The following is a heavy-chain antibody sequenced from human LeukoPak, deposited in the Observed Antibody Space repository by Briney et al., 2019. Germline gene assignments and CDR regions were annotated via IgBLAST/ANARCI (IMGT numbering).Heavy chain of an antibody. CDR1: GFTFSSYG. CDR2: IRYDGSNK. J-gene: IGHJ4*02. V-gene: IGHV3-30*02. D-gene: IGHD3-22*01. CDR3: AKDEGYYDSSGYYLYYFDY. Sequence: GGSLRLSCAASGFTFSSYGMHWVRQAPGKGLEWVAFIRYDGSNKYYADSVKGRFTISSDNSKNTLYLQMNSLRAEGMAVYYCAKDEGYYDSSGYYLYYFDYWGQGTLVTVSS.